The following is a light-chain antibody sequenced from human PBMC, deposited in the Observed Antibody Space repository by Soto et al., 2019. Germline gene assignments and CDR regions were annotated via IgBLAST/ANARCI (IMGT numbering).Light chain of an antibody. J-gene: IGLJ2*01. CDR3: SSYAGSTNLI. Sequence: QSALTQPPSASGSPGQSVTISCTGTSGDVGGYDYVSWYQQHPGKAPKLMISDVNKRPSGVPDRFSGSKSGNTASLTVSGLQAEDEADYYCSSYAGSTNLIFGGGTKVTVL. CDR2: DVN. V-gene: IGLV2-8*01. CDR1: SGDVGGYDY.